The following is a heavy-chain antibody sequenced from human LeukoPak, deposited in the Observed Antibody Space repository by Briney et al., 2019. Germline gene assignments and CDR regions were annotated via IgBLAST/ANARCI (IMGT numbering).Heavy chain of an antibody. CDR2: IYYSGST. CDR1: GGSISDYY. D-gene: IGHD1-26*01. CDR3: ARGAPIGWGFDT. Sequence: SETLSLTSNVSGGSISDYYWSWIRQPPGKGLEWIGYIYYSGSTNNNPSLKSRVTISVDTSKNQFSLKLSSVTAADTAVYYCARGAPIGWGFDTWGQGTLVTVSS. J-gene: IGHJ5*02. V-gene: IGHV4-59*01.